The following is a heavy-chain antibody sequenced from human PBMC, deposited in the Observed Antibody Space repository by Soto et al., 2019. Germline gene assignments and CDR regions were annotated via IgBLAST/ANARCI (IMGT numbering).Heavy chain of an antibody. Sequence: GGSLRLSCAASGFTFSSYSMNWVRQAPGKGLEWVSYISSSSSTIYYADSVKGRFTISRDNAKNSLYLQMNSLRDEDMAVYYCARAGIPKIAVAGPVYYWGQGTLVTVSS. D-gene: IGHD6-19*01. J-gene: IGHJ4*02. CDR3: ARAGIPKIAVAGPVYY. CDR2: ISSSSSTI. CDR1: GFTFSSYS. V-gene: IGHV3-48*02.